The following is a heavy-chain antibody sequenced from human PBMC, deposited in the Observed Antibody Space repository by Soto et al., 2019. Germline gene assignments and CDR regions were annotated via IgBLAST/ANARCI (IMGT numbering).Heavy chain of an antibody. Sequence: SETLSLTCTVSGGSISSYYWSWIRQPPGKGLEWIGYIYYSGSTNYNPSLKSRVTISVDTSKNQFSLKLSSVTAADTAVYYCARRGSGSYYDYWGQGTLVTVSS. J-gene: IGHJ4*02. V-gene: IGHV4-59*08. CDR2: IYYSGST. CDR1: GGSISSYY. CDR3: ARRGSGSYYDY. D-gene: IGHD1-26*01.